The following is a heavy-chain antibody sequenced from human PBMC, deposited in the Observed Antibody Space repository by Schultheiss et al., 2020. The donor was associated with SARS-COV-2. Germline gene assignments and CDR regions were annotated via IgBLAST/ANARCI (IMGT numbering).Heavy chain of an antibody. V-gene: IGHV4-39*01. Sequence: SETLSLTCTVSGGSISSSSYYWGWIRQPPGKGLEWIGSIYYSGSTYYNPSLKSRVTISVDTSKNQFSLKLSSVTAADTAVYYCAGSYGDYVASGFDWWGQGTLVTVSS. CDR1: GGSISSSSYY. CDR3: AGSYGDYVASGFDW. D-gene: IGHD4-17*01. CDR2: IYYSGST. J-gene: IGHJ4*02.